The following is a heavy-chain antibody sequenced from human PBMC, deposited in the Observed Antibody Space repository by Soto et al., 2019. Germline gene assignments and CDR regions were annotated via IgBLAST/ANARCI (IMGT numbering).Heavy chain of an antibody. D-gene: IGHD2-2*02. Sequence: GASLKVSCKASGYTFTSYGISWVRQAPGQGLEWMGWISAYNGNTNYAQKLQGRVTMTTDTSTSTAYMELRSLRSDDTAVYYCARVGPDALPAYYFDYWGQGTLVTVSS. CDR3: ARVGPDALPAYYFDY. CDR1: GYTFTSYG. V-gene: IGHV1-18*01. J-gene: IGHJ4*02. CDR2: ISAYNGNT.